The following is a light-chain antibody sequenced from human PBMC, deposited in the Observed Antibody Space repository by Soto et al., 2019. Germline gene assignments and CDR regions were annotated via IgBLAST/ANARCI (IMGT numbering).Light chain of an antibody. CDR1: SSDVGAYEH. Sequence: QSVLTQPASVSGSPGQSVTISCTGASSDVGAYEHVSWYQQHPGRAPKLILYDVNNRPSGVSNHFSGSKSGNTASLVISGRKYADEADYYCNSYPTNILYVFGSGIKVTVL. CDR2: DVN. CDR3: NSYPTNILYV. J-gene: IGLJ1*01. V-gene: IGLV2-14*03.